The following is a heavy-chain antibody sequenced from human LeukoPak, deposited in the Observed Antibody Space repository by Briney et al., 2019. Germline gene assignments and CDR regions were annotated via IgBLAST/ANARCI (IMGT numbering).Heavy chain of an antibody. V-gene: IGHV3-53*01. D-gene: IGHD3-22*01. J-gene: IGHJ4*02. Sequence: GSLRLSCAASGFTVSSNYMSWVRQAPGKGLEWVSVIYSGGSTYYADSVKGRFTISRDNSKNTLYLQMNSLRAEDTAVYYCARDSAQYYYDSSGYDYWGQGTLVTVSS. CDR3: ARDSAQYYYDSSGYDY. CDR2: IYSGGST. CDR1: GFTVSSNY.